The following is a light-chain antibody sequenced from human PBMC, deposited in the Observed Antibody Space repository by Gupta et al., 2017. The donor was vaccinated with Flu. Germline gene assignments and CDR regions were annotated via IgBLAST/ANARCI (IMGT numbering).Light chain of an antibody. CDR2: WAS. V-gene: IGKV4-1*01. Sequence: DSVMTEAPDSLAVSLGERSTNNCKSSQSVLYSSNNKNYLAWYQQKPGQPPKLLIYWASTRESGVPDRFSGSGSGTDFTLTISSLQAEDVAVYYCQQYYSTPFTFGGGTKVEIK. CDR3: QQYYSTPFT. J-gene: IGKJ4*01. CDR1: QSVLYSSNNKNY.